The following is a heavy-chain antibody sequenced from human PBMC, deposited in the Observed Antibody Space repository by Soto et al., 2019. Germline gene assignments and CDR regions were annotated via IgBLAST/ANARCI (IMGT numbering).Heavy chain of an antibody. CDR3: AREWERLRWFDP. CDR1: GYTFTSYA. Sequence: QVQLVQSGAEVKKPGASVKVSCKASGYTFTSYAMHWVRQAPGQRLEWMGWINAGNGNTKYSQKLQGRVTITRDTSASTAYMELSSLRSEDTAVYYCAREWERLRWFDPWGQGTLVTVSS. J-gene: IGHJ5*02. CDR2: INAGNGNT. D-gene: IGHD1-26*01. V-gene: IGHV1-3*01.